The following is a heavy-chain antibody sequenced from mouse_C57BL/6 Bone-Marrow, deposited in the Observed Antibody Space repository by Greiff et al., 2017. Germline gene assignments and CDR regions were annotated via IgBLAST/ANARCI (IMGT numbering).Heavy chain of an antibody. V-gene: IGHV5-17*01. CDR3: ARPNYYAYYFDY. J-gene: IGHJ2*01. D-gene: IGHD1-1*01. CDR1: GFTFSDYG. Sequence: EVQRVESGGGLVKPGGSLKLSCAASGFTFSDYGMHWVRQAPEKGLEWVAYISSGSSTIYYADTVKGRFPISRDNAKNTLFLQMTSLRSEDTAMYYCARPNYYAYYFDYWGQGTTLTVSS. CDR2: ISSGSSTI.